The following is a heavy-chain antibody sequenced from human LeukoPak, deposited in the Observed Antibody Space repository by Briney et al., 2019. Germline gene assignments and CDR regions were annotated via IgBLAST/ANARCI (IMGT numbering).Heavy chain of an antibody. V-gene: IGHV1-69*01. J-gene: IGHJ6*04. D-gene: IGHD5-18*01. CDR2: IIPIFGTA. Sequence: ASVKVSCKASGGTFSSYAISWVRQAPGQGLEWMGGIIPIFGTANYAQNFQGRVTITADESTSTAYMELSSLRSEDTAVYYCARGYSYGPPKGTADVWGKGTTVTVSS. CDR1: GGTFSSYA. CDR3: ARGYSYGPPKGTADV.